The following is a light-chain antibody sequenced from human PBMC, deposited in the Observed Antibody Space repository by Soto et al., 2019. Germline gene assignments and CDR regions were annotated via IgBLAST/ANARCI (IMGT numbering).Light chain of an antibody. CDR3: QQYNSYPWT. Sequence: IQITHSPFSLSASVGDRATITCRASQSISSWLAWYQQKPGKAPKLLIYDASSLESGVPSRFSGSGSGTEFTLTISSLQPDDFATYYCQQYNSYPWTFGQGTKVDIK. CDR1: QSISSW. CDR2: DAS. V-gene: IGKV1-5*01. J-gene: IGKJ1*01.